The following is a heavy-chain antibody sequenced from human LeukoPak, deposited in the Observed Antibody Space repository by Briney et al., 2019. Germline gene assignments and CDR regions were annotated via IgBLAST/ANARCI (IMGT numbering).Heavy chain of an antibody. CDR3: ARGDYYESRGYVAAY. CDR1: GFTFRSYA. Sequence: PGGSLRLSCAASGFTFRSYAMHWVRQAPGKGLEWVAVTSYDGSNKYYADSVKGRFTISRDNSKNTLYLEMNSLRAEDTAVYYCARGDYYESRGYVAAYWGQGTLVTVSS. CDR2: TSYDGSNK. D-gene: IGHD3-22*01. V-gene: IGHV3-30*04. J-gene: IGHJ4*02.